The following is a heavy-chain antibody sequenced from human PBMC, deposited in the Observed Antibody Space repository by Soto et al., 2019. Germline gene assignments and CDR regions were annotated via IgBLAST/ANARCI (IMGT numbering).Heavy chain of an antibody. D-gene: IGHD6-13*01. Sequence: ASVEVSCKVSGYTLTELSIHWVRQAPGKGLEWMGGFDPEDGETIYAQKFQGRVTMTEDTSTDTAYMELSSLRSEDTAVYYCATVVSSSWYTLDYWGQGTLITVSS. J-gene: IGHJ4*02. CDR2: FDPEDGET. V-gene: IGHV1-24*01. CDR1: GYTLTELS. CDR3: ATVVSSSWYTLDY.